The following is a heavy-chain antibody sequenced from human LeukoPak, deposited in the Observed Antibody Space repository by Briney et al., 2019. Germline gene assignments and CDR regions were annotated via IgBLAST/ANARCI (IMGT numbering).Heavy chain of an antibody. CDR3: ARAVAAAGNGYFDY. CDR2: IYPGDSDT. J-gene: IGHJ4*02. V-gene: IGHV5-51*01. CDR1: GYSFTNYW. D-gene: IGHD6-13*01. Sequence: GESLKISCKGSGYSFTNYWIGWVRQMPGKGLEYMGIIYPGDSDTRYSPSFQGQVTISADKSISTAYLQWSSLKASDTAIYYCARAVAAAGNGYFDYWGQGTLDTVSS.